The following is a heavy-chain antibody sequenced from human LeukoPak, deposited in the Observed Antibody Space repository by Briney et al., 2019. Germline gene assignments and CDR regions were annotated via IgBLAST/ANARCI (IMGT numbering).Heavy chain of an antibody. J-gene: IGHJ3*02. CDR1: GGSISSYD. Sequence: SETLSLTCTVSGGSISSYDWSWIRQPPGKGLEWIGYIYYSGSTNYNPSLKSRVTISVDTSKNQFSLKLSSVTAADTAVYYCARDRIAAAGDAFDIWGQGTMVTVSS. D-gene: IGHD6-13*01. CDR2: IYYSGST. V-gene: IGHV4-59*01. CDR3: ARDRIAAAGDAFDI.